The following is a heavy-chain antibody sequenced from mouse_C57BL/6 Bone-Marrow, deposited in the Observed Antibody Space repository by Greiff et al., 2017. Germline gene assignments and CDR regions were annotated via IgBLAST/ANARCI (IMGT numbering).Heavy chain of an antibody. D-gene: IGHD1-1*01. CDR1: GYTFTDYY. CDR2: IFPGSGST. Sequence: QVQLQQSGPELVKPGASVKISCKASGYTFTDYYINWVKQRPGQGLEWIGWIFPGSGSTYYNEKFKGKATLTVDKYSSTAYMLLSSLTSWDSAVYFCASSPFITTVVASYWYFDGWGTGTTVTVSS. V-gene: IGHV1-75*01. J-gene: IGHJ1*03. CDR3: ASSPFITTVVASYWYFDG.